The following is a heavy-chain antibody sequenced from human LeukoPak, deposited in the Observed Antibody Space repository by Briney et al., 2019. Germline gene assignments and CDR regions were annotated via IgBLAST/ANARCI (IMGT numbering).Heavy chain of an antibody. J-gene: IGHJ4*02. V-gene: IGHV3-30-3*01. CDR3: ARGDYVITYFDY. CDR2: ISYDGSNK. D-gene: IGHD4-17*01. Sequence: GGSLRLSCAASGFTFSSYAMHWVRQAPGKGLEWVAVISYDGSNKYYADSVKGRFTISRGNSKNTLYLQMNSLRAEDTAVYYCARGDYVITYFDYWGQGTLVTVSS. CDR1: GFTFSSYA.